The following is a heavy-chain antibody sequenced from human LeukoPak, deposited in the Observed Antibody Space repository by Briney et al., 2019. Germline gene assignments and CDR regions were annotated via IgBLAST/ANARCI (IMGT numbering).Heavy chain of an antibody. CDR3: ARASVKESRAYSSSSSSYYYYGMDV. Sequence: PGGSLRLSCAASGFTFESYTIHWVRQAPGKGLEWVALVSYGGSNKYYIDSVKGRFTISRDNAKNSLYLQMNSLRAEDTAVYYCARASVKESRAYSSSSSSYYYYGMDVWGQGTTVTVSS. V-gene: IGHV3-30-3*01. CDR2: VSYGGSNK. J-gene: IGHJ6*02. D-gene: IGHD6-13*01. CDR1: GFTFESYT.